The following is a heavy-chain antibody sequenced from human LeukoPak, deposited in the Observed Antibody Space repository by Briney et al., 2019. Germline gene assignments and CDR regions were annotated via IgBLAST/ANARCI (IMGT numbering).Heavy chain of an antibody. CDR3: ARVRSDWYDFDY. V-gene: IGHV3-48*03. J-gene: IGHJ4*02. CDR2: ISSSGSTI. Sequence: GGSLRLSCAASGFTFSSYEMNWVRQAPGKGLEWVSHISSSGSTIYYADSVKGRFTISRDNAKNSLYLQMNSLRAEDTAVYYCARVRSDWYDFDYWGQGTLVTVSS. CDR1: GFTFSSYE. D-gene: IGHD6-19*01.